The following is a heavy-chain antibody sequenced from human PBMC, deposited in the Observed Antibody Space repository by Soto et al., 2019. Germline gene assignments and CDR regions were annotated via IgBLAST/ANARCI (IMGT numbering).Heavy chain of an antibody. CDR3: ARGKAAAGTGYYGMDV. V-gene: IGHV4-34*01. D-gene: IGHD6-13*01. CDR2: INHSGST. J-gene: IGHJ6*02. Sequence: SETLSLTCAVYGGSFSGYYWSWIRQPPGKGLEWIGEINHSGSTNYNPSLKSRVTISVDTSKNQFSLKLSSVTAADTAVYYCARGKAAAGTGYYGMDVWGQGTTVTV. CDR1: GGSFSGYY.